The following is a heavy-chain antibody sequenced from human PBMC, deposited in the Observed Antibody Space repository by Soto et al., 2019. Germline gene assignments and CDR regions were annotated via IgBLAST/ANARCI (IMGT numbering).Heavy chain of an antibody. Sequence: EVQLVESGGGLVQPGGSLRLSCVDSGFTFSSYWMSWVRQAPVKGLEWVGNIKQDGSEENYVDSVKGRFTISRDNAKNSMYLQMNRLGAGDTAVYYCARMASSGRGWDVWGQGTTVVVSS. CDR2: IKQDGSEE. CDR3: ARMASSGRGWDV. CDR1: GFTFSSYW. D-gene: IGHD3-10*01. V-gene: IGHV3-7*01. J-gene: IGHJ6*02.